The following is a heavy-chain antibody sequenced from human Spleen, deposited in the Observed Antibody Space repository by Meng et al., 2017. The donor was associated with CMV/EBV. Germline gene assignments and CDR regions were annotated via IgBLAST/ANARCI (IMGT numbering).Heavy chain of an antibody. CDR3: ARARDDFWSGYYGN. V-gene: IGHV3-11*04. CDR1: GFTFSEFY. Sequence: ASGFTFSEFYMSWMRQAPGKGLEWVSYITSSGFTIYYSESVKGRFTISRDNAKNSLYLQMNSLRAEDTAIYYCARARDDFWSGYYGNWGQGTLVTVSS. CDR2: ITSSGFTI. J-gene: IGHJ4*02. D-gene: IGHD3-3*01.